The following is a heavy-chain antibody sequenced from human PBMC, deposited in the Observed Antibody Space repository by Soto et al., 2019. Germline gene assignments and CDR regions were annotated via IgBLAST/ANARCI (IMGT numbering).Heavy chain of an antibody. D-gene: IGHD3-22*01. J-gene: IGHJ4*02. Sequence: ASVKVSCKASGYTLTNYYMHWVRQAPGQGLDWMGRIIPSGDYTSYAQKFQGRVTITRDTSTSTIYMEVNSLKSEDTAVYYCAMSRYYYDSSGYPPYYFDYWGQGTLVTVSS. CDR2: IIPSGDYT. V-gene: IGHV1-46*01. CDR3: AMSRYYYDSSGYPPYYFDY. CDR1: GYTLTNYY.